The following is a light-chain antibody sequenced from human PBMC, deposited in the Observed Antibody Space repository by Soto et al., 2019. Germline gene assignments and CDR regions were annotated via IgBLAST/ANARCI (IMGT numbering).Light chain of an antibody. CDR1: SSDVGAYNY. CDR2: EVI. J-gene: IGLJ1*01. V-gene: IGLV2-14*01. CDR3: SSFTATNLFF. Sequence: QSALTQPASVSGSPGQSITISCTGTSSDVGAYNYVSWYQQHPGKAPKLMIYEVINRPSGVSYRFSGSKSGNTASLTISGPPGGVEGDFYCSSFTATNLFFFGTGTK.